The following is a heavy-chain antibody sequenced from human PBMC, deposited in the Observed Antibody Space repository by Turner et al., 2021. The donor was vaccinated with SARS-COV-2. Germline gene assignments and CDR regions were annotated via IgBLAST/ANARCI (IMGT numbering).Heavy chain of an antibody. CDR3: ATGYAYCGGDCSIDY. D-gene: IGHD2-21*02. CDR2: FDPEDVKT. J-gene: IGHJ4*02. Sequence: QVQLVQSGAEVKKPGASVKVSCKVPGYTLTELSMHWVRQALGKGLECMGGFDPEDVKTIYAQKFQSRGTMTEDTSTNTAYMELSSLRSEDTAVYYCATGYAYCGGDCSIDYWGQGTLVTVSS. V-gene: IGHV1-24*01. CDR1: GYTLTELS.